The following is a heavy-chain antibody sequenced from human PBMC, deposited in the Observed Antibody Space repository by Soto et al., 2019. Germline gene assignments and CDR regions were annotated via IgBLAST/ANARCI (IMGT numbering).Heavy chain of an antibody. Sequence: QVQLVESGGGVVQPGRSLRLSCAASGFTFSIYAIHWVRQAPGKGLEWVAVITYDGNNTYYTDSVKGRFTISRDNSKNTVFFQMNTRNAEDTAVYYCAKEFMDGNYYYGVDVWGQGTTVTFS. V-gene: IGHV3-30*18. CDR2: ITYDGNNT. CDR3: AKEFMDGNYYYGVDV. J-gene: IGHJ6*02. CDR1: GFTFSIYA. D-gene: IGHD3-10*01.